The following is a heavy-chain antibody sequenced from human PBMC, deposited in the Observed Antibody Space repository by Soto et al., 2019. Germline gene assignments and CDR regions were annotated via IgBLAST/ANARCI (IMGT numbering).Heavy chain of an antibody. D-gene: IGHD1-26*01. J-gene: IGHJ4*02. CDR2: ISDRGGST. CDR3: AQRDFYSRTHPVLGH. CDR1: GFMFSYYA. Sequence: GGSLRLSCAASGFMFSYYAMSWVRQAPGKGLEWVSTISDRGGSTYYSDSAKGRFTISRDNSKASLYLQLKSLRAEDTAIYYCAQRDFYSRTHPVLGHWVQGTLVTVSP. V-gene: IGHV3-23*01.